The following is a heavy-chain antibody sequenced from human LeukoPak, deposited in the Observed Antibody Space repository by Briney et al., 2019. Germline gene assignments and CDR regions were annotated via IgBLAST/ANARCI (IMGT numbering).Heavy chain of an antibody. Sequence: SETLSLTCTVSGGSISSHYWSWIRQPPGKALDWIGYIYYSGSTNYNPSLKSRVTISVDTSKNQFSLKLSSVTAADTAIYYCARLDYGYSYVFDYWGQGTLVTVSS. V-gene: IGHV4-59*08. J-gene: IGHJ4*02. D-gene: IGHD4-17*01. CDR2: IYYSGST. CDR1: GGSISSHY. CDR3: ARLDYGYSYVFDY.